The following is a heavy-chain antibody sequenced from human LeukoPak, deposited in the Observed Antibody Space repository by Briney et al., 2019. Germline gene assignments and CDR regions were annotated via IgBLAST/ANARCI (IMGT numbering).Heavy chain of an antibody. J-gene: IGHJ3*02. D-gene: IGHD2-15*01. V-gene: IGHV4-30-2*01. CDR1: GGSISSGGYY. Sequence: SETLSLTCTVSGGSISSGGYYWSWIRQPPGKGLEWIGYIYHSGSTYYNPSLKSRVTISVGTSKNQFSLKLSSVTAADTAVYYCATAMAPCSGGSCYPSHDAFDIWGQGTMVTVSS. CDR2: IYHSGST. CDR3: ATAMAPCSGGSCYPSHDAFDI.